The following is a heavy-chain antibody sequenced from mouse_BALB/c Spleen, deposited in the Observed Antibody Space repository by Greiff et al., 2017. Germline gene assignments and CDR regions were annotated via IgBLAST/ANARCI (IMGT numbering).Heavy chain of an antibody. V-gene: IGHV5-4*02. D-gene: IGHD2-3*01. CDR1: GFTFSDYY. CDR2: ISDGGSYT. Sequence: EVKLMESGGGLVKPGGSPKLSCAASGFTFSDYYMYWVRQTPEKRLEWVATISDGGSYTYYPDSVKGRFTISRDNAKNNLYLQMSSLKSEDTAMYYCARDDGYYVPFAYWGQGTLVTVSA. J-gene: IGHJ3*01. CDR3: ARDDGYYVPFAY.